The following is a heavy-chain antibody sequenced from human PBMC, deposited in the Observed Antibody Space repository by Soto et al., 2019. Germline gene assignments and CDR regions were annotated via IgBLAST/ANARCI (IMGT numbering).Heavy chain of an antibody. V-gene: IGHV3-30*14. Sequence: PGGSLRLSCAASGFTFSSYAMHWVRQAPGKGLEWVAVISYDGSNKYYADSVKGRFTISRHNSKNTLYLQMNSLRAEDTAVYYCARHYGDYRGNFDYWGQGTLVTVSS. J-gene: IGHJ4*02. CDR1: GFTFSSYA. CDR3: ARHYGDYRGNFDY. CDR2: ISYDGSNK. D-gene: IGHD4-17*01.